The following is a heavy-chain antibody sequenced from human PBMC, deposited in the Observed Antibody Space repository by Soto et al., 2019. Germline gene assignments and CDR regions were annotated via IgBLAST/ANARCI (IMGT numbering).Heavy chain of an antibody. CDR3: AKLVQTAHYYYYGMDV. CDR1: GFTFSSYA. Sequence: EVQLLESGGGLVQPGGSLRLSCAASGFTFSSYAMSWVRQAPGKGLEWVSAISGSGGSTYYADSVKGRFTISRDNSKNTLYLQMNSLRAEDTAVYYCAKLVQTAHYYYYGMDVWGQGTTVTVSS. J-gene: IGHJ6*02. CDR2: ISGSGGST. D-gene: IGHD1-1*01. V-gene: IGHV3-23*01.